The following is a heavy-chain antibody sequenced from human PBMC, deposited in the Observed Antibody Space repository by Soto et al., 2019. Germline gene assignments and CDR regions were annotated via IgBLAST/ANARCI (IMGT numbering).Heavy chain of an antibody. CDR1: GFVFRSYD. CDR2: IRYDESSK. D-gene: IGHD3-16*02. Sequence: GGSLRLSCVASGFVFRSYDMQWVRQAPGKGLEWLATIRYDESSKSYADSVKGRFTVSRDNSKNTLFLQMADLRVGDTGVYYCARPHPPPIVMVPASNDFWGQGALVTVSS. CDR3: ARPHPPPIVMVPASNDF. V-gene: IGHV3-33*08. J-gene: IGHJ4*02.